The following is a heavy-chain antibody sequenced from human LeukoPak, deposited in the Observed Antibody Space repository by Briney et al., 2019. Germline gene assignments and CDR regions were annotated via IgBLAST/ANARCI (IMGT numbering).Heavy chain of an antibody. CDR3: STRASFGTYYDFWSLDAFDI. V-gene: IGHV1-69*01. J-gene: IGHJ3*02. Sequence: SVKVSCKASGGTFSSYAISWVRQAPGQGLEWMGGIIPIFGTANYAQKFQGRVTITEDESTSTAYMELSSLRSEDTAVYYCSTRASFGTYYDFWSLDAFDIWGQGTVVTVSS. CDR1: GGTFSSYA. CDR2: IIPIFGTA. D-gene: IGHD3-3*01.